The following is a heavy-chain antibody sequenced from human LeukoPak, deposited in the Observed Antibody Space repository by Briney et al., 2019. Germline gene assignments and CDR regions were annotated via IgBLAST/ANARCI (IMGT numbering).Heavy chain of an antibody. CDR2: IYYSGST. D-gene: IGHD3-10*01. J-gene: IGHJ3*02. Sequence: SETLSLTCTVSGGSISSYDWSWIRQPPGKGLEWIGYIYYSGSTNYNPSLKSRVTISVDTSKNQFSLKLSSVTAADTAVYYCARDGSGSYPAFDIWGQGTMVTVSS. CDR3: ARDGSGSYPAFDI. V-gene: IGHV4-59*01. CDR1: GGSISSYD.